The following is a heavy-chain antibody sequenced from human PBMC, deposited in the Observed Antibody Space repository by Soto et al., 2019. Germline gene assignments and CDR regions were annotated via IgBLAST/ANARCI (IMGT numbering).Heavy chain of an antibody. CDR2: IHYSGSA. CDR1: GGYINSYF. J-gene: IGHJ3*02. V-gene: IGHV4-59*01. Sequence: SETQSLTYTVPGGYINSYFWTWIRQSPGKGLQWIGYIHYSGSANYNPSLKTRVTMSVDTSKTQFSLSLTSVTAADTAVYYCARMNQLAPKRNAFDIWGQGTMVTVSS. CDR3: ARMNQLAPKRNAFDI. D-gene: IGHD1-1*01.